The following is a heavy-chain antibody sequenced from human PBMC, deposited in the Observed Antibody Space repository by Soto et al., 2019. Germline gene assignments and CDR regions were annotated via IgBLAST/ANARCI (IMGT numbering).Heavy chain of an antibody. CDR3: ARERVELVRAAVRVWDEYQYYGLDV. CDR1: GGFFSDDY. Sequence: QVQLQQWGAGLLKPSETLSLSCEIYGGFFSDDYWSWIRRPPGKGLGWLGKANHSGGTSSTPSLRSRVTVSADTSKNQFSLRLTAVAAADTAVYYCARERVELVRAAVRVWDEYQYYGLDVWGQGTTVSVSS. V-gene: IGHV4-34*01. D-gene: IGHD2-2*02. J-gene: IGHJ6*02. CDR2: ANHSGGT.